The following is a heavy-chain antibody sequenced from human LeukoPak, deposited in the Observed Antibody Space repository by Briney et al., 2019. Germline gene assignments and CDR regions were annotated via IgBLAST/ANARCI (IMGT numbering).Heavy chain of an antibody. CDR2: IYYTGST. CDR3: ARRRVVGATSFDY. CDR1: GGSISSSSFY. V-gene: IGHV4-39*02. D-gene: IGHD1-26*01. J-gene: IGHJ4*02. Sequence: PSETLSLTCTVSGGSISSSSFYWGWIRQPPGKGLEWIGSIYYTGSTYYNPSLKSRVTISVDTSKNHFSLKLSSVTAADTAVYYCARRRVVGATSFDYWGQGTLVTVSS.